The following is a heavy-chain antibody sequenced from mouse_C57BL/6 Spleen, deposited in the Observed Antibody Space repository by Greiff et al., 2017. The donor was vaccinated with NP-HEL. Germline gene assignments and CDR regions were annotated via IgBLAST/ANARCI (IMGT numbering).Heavy chain of an antibody. V-gene: IGHV1-53*01. Sequence: QVQLQQPGTELVKPGASVKLSCKASGYTFTSYWMHWVKQRPGQGLEWIGNINPRNGGTKYNAKFKSKATLTVDKSSSTAYLQLSSLTSEDTAVYYCTRSPAGAIDYWGQGTSVTVSS. CDR3: TRSPAGAIDY. J-gene: IGHJ4*01. CDR1: GYTFTSYW. CDR2: INPRNGGT.